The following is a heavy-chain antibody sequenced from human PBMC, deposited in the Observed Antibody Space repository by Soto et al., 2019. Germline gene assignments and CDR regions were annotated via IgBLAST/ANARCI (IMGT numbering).Heavy chain of an antibody. CDR2: MGHDGGNK. Sequence: QVQLVESGGGVVQPGTSLRLSCAASGVPFRGYAMHWVRQAPGKGLEWVAGMGHDGGNKYYADSVRGRFTISRDDSKNTLFLQVNSLRDEDMAIYYCARVGFGYSYGNGFDPWGHGTLVTVSS. D-gene: IGHD5-18*01. V-gene: IGHV3-30-3*01. CDR1: GVPFRGYA. J-gene: IGHJ5*02. CDR3: ARVGFGYSYGNGFDP.